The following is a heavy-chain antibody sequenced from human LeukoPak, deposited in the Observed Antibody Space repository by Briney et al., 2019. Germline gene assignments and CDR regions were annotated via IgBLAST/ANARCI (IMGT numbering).Heavy chain of an antibody. CDR2: IDASDSYT. Sequence: GESLRISCKGSGYSFTTYWITWVRQMPGKGLEWMGRIDASDSYTNYSPSFQGHVTISADKSINTAYLPWSSLKASDTAMYYCARGLRGGPSGGGLDYWGQGTLVTVSS. CDR3: ARGLRGGPSGGGLDY. J-gene: IGHJ4*02. CDR1: GYSFTTYW. D-gene: IGHD2-15*01. V-gene: IGHV5-10-1*01.